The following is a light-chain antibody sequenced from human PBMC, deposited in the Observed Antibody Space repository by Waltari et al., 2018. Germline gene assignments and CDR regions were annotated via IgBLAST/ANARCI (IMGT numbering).Light chain of an antibody. Sequence: SYELTQPLSVSVPLGQTATITCGGNMIGTQHVHWYQQKPGQAPVLVIYRNYNRPSGIPERFSASNSGNTATLTITRAQVGDEADFYCQVWVSSIAFFGGGTKLTVL. CDR3: QVWVSSIAF. CDR2: RNY. J-gene: IGLJ2*01. CDR1: MIGTQH. V-gene: IGLV3-9*01.